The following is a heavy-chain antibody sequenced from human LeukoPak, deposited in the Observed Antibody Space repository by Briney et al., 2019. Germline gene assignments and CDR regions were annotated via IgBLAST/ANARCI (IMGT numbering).Heavy chain of an antibody. CDR2: IKQDGSVK. Sequence: GGSLRLSCAASGFTFSSYWMNGVRQAPGKGLEWVANIKQDGSVKNYVDSVKGRFTISRDNAKNSLFLQMNSLRAEDTAVYYCARDPSGSPVFDPWGQGTLVTVSS. CDR1: GFTFSSYW. D-gene: IGHD3-10*01. CDR3: ARDPSGSPVFDP. J-gene: IGHJ5*02. V-gene: IGHV3-7*01.